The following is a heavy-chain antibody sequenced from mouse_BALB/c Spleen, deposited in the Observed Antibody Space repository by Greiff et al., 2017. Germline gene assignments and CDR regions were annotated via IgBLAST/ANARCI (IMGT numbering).Heavy chain of an antibody. Sequence: QVTLKVSGPGILQPSQTLSLTCSFSGFSLSTSGMGVGWIRQPSGKGLEWLAHIWWDDDKRYNPALKSRLTISKDTSSNQVFLKIASVDTADTATYYCARIGDGTGYYAMDYWGQGTSVTVSS. V-gene: IGHV8-8*01. CDR3: ARIGDGTGYYAMDY. D-gene: IGHD1-2*01. J-gene: IGHJ4*01. CDR2: IWWDDDK. CDR1: GFSLSTSGMG.